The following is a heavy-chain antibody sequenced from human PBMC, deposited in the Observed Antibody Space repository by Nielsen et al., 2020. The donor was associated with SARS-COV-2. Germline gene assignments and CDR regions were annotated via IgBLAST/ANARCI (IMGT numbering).Heavy chain of an antibody. D-gene: IGHD2-2*01. CDR2: IYYSGST. V-gene: IGHV4-59*01. CDR3: ARQHCTSTTCYGNWYFDL. J-gene: IGHJ2*01. CDR1: GGSISSYY. Sequence: SETLSLTCTVSGGSISSYYWSWIRQPPGKGLEWIGYIYYSGSTTYNPSLKSRVTISVDTSKNQVSLKLNSVTAADTAVYYCARQHCTSTTCYGNWYFDLWGRGALVTVSS.